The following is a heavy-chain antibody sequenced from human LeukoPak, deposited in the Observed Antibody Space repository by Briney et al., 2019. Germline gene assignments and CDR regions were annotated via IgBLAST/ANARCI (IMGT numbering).Heavy chain of an antibody. D-gene: IGHD6-19*01. Sequence: GGSLRLSCAASGLTFSDYYMSWIRQAPGKGLEWLSYISSAGNYTNYADSVKGRFTISRDNARNSLSLQMNSLRAEDTALYYCARSRISVSGSFDSWGQGTLVTVSP. J-gene: IGHJ4*02. CDR1: GLTFSDYY. CDR2: ISSAGNYT. V-gene: IGHV3-11*03. CDR3: ARSRISVSGSFDS.